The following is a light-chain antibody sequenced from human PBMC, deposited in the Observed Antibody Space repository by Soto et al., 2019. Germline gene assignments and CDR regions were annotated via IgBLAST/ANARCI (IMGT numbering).Light chain of an antibody. V-gene: IGLV1-47*02. Sequence: QSVLTQPPAASGTPGQRVTISCSGSSSNIGSNYVYWYQQLPGTAPKLLIYSNSQRPSGVPDRFSGSKSGTSASLAISGLRSEDEADYYCAAWDDSLSVPYVFGTGTKVTVL. CDR2: SNS. CDR3: AAWDDSLSVPYV. CDR1: SSNIGSNY. J-gene: IGLJ1*01.